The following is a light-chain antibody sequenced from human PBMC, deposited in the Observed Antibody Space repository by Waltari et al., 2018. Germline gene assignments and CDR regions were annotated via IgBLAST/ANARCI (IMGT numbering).Light chain of an antibody. CDR1: QTVLYSDNNNY. Sequence: DIVMTQSPDSLAVSLGERASINCKSSQTVLYSDNNNYLGWYQQRPGQPPKLLISWASTRESGVPDRFSGSGSGTDFTLTINSLQAEDVVIYYCQQYYSTPVTFGQGTKLEIK. CDR3: QQYYSTPVT. V-gene: IGKV4-1*01. CDR2: WAS. J-gene: IGKJ2*01.